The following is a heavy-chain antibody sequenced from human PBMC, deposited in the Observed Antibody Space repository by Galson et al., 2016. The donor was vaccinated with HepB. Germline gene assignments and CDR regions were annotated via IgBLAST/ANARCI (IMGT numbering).Heavy chain of an antibody. J-gene: IGHJ6*02. CDR1: GFMFSNYV. CDR3: AKGDYGDERLYGMDV. CDR2: VWYDESTE. V-gene: IGHV3-33*06. Sequence: SLRLSCAASGFMFSNYVMHWVRQAPGKGLAWVAIVWYDESTEYYTDSVKGRFTISRDNSKNTLYLQMNSLRVEDTAVYYCAKGDYGDERLYGMDVWGQGTTVTVSS. D-gene: IGHD4-17*01.